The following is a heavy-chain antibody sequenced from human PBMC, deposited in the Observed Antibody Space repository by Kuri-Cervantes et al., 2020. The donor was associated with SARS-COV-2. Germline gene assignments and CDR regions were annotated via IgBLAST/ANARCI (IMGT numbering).Heavy chain of an antibody. V-gene: IGHV3-11*04. CDR1: GFTFSDYY. D-gene: IGHD3-3*01. CDR2: ISSSGSTI. Sequence: GESLKISCAASGFTFSDYYMSWIRQAPGKGLEWVSYISSSGSTIYCADSVKGRFTISRDNAKNSLYLQMNSPRAEDTAVYYCARDHYDFWSGYFFDYWGQGTLVTVSS. J-gene: IGHJ4*02. CDR3: ARDHYDFWSGYFFDY.